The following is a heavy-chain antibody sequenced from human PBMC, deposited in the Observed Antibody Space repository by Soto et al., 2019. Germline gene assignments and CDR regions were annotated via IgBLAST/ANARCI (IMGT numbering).Heavy chain of an antibody. D-gene: IGHD3-3*01. V-gene: IGHV1-18*01. CDR3: ARDPYSTSITIFCLLPPKYYYYGMYV. CDR2: ISAYNGNT. Sequence: ASVKVSCKASGYTFTSYGISWVRQAPGQGLEWMGWISAYNGNTNYAQKLQGRVTMTTDTSTSTAYMELRSLRSDDTAVYYCARDPYSTSITIFCLLPPKYYYYGMYVRAQGTTVPVSS. CDR1: GYTFTSYG. J-gene: IGHJ6*02.